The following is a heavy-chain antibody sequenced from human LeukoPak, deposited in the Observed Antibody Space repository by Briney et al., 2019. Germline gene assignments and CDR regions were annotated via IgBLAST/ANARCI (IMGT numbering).Heavy chain of an antibody. CDR3: AKDVYSSSSGY. V-gene: IGHV3-33*06. Sequence: GGSLRLSCAASGFTFSSYGMHWVRQAPGKGLEWVAVIWYDGSNKYYADSVKDRFTISRDNSKNTLYLQMNSLRAEDTAVYYCAKDVYSSSSGYWGQGTLVTVSS. CDR1: GFTFSSYG. D-gene: IGHD6-6*01. J-gene: IGHJ4*02. CDR2: IWYDGSNK.